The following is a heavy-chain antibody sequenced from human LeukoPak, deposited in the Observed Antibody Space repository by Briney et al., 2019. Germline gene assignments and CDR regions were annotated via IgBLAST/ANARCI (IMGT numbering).Heavy chain of an antibody. J-gene: IGHJ6*03. CDR2: IYYSGST. D-gene: IGHD1-14*01. CDR1: GGSISSSSYY. V-gene: IGHV4-39*07. CDR3: ARNRKTTKAHYYYYYMDV. Sequence: PSETLSLTCTVSGGSISSSSYYWGWIRQPPGKGLEWIGSIYYSGSTYYNPSLKSRVTISVDTSKNQFSLKLSSVTAADTAVYYCARNRKTTKAHYYYYYMDVWGKGTTVTVSS.